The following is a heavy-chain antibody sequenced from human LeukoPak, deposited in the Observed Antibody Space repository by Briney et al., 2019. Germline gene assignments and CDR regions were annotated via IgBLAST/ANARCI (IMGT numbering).Heavy chain of an antibody. Sequence: GGSLRLSCAASGFTFSSYGMHWVRQAPGKGLEWVSGISWKSGSIGYADSVKGRFTISRDNAKNSLYLQMNSLRAEDTALYYCAKGHIAVAGTPYFDYWGQGTLVTVSS. CDR2: ISWKSGSI. CDR1: GFTFSSYG. J-gene: IGHJ4*02. V-gene: IGHV3-9*01. CDR3: AKGHIAVAGTPYFDY. D-gene: IGHD6-19*01.